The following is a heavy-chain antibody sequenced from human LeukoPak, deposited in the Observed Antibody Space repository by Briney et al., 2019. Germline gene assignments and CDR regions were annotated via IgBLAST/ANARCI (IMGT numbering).Heavy chain of an antibody. CDR2: IIPIFGTA. Sequence: GGSLRLSCAASGCTFSSYAISWVRQAPGQGLEWMGGIIPIFGTANYAQKFQGRVTITADESTSTAYMELRSLRSDDTAVYYCARRYENYDFWSGPLTTEYYFDYWGQGTLVTVSS. V-gene: IGHV1-69*01. CDR1: GCTFSSYA. J-gene: IGHJ4*02. CDR3: ARRYENYDFWSGPLTTEYYFDY. D-gene: IGHD3-3*01.